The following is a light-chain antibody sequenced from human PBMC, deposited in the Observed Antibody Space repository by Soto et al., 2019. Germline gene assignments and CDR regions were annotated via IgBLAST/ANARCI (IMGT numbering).Light chain of an antibody. CDR1: QTISGW. CDR2: DAS. CDR3: QQYNSYPWT. J-gene: IGKJ1*01. Sequence: IKMSQSPSALSATEGDTVTITCRASQTISGWLAWYQQRPGKAPNLLIFDASTLESGAPSRFSGSGSGTELTLTINSLQPDDFATYYCQQYNSYPWTFGQGTKV. V-gene: IGKV1-5*01.